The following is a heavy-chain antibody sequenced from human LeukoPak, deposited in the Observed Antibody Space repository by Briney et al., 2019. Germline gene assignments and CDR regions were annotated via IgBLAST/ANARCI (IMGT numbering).Heavy chain of an antibody. J-gene: IGHJ4*02. Sequence: SETLSLTCAVYGGSFSGYYWSWIRQPPGKGLEWLGEINHSGSTNYNPSLKSRVTISVDTSKKQFSLKLSSVTAADTAVYYCVTYYFDSSGPKKNYWGQGTLVTVSS. D-gene: IGHD3-22*01. V-gene: IGHV4-34*01. CDR2: INHSGST. CDR1: GGSFSGYY. CDR3: VTYYFDSSGPKKNY.